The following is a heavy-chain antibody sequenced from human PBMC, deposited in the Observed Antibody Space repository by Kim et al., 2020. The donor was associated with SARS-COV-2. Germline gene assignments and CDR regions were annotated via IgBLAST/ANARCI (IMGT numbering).Heavy chain of an antibody. CDR2: ISGRGDRT. J-gene: IGHJ3*02. CDR1: GLIFSSYA. Sequence: GGSLRLSCAASGLIFSSYAMSWVRQAPGKGLEWVSGISGRGDRTYYADSVKGRFTISRDNSKDTLYLQMNGLRVDDTAVYYCAAQWLVGGAFDIWGQGTIVTVSS. D-gene: IGHD6-19*01. CDR3: AAQWLVGGAFDI. V-gene: IGHV3-23*01.